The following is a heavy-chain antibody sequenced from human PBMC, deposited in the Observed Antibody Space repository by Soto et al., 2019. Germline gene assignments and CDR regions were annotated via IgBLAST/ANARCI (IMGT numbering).Heavy chain of an antibody. Sequence: SRRLSCAASEFTFSSYSMNRVSKAPGKGLEWVSSISSSSSYIYYADSVKGRFTISRDNAKNSLYLQMNSLRAEDTAVYYCARGLYYYDSSGYYGNWGQGTLVTVSS. CDR3: ARGLYYYDSSGYYGN. D-gene: IGHD3-22*01. CDR1: EFTFSSYS. J-gene: IGHJ4*02. CDR2: ISSSSSYI. V-gene: IGHV3-21*01.